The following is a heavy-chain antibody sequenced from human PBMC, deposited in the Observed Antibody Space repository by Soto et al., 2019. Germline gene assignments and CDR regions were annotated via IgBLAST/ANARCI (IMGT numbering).Heavy chain of an antibody. CDR1: GGSFSGYY. V-gene: IGHV4-34*01. Sequence: SETLSLTCAVYGGSFSGYYWSWIRQPPGKGLEWIGEINHSGSTNYNPSPKSRVTISVDTSKNQFSLKLSSVTAADTAVYYCARAVVVVVAATRNYYYYGMDVWGQGTTVTVSS. CDR3: ARAVVVVVAATRNYYYYGMDV. D-gene: IGHD2-15*01. CDR2: INHSGST. J-gene: IGHJ6*02.